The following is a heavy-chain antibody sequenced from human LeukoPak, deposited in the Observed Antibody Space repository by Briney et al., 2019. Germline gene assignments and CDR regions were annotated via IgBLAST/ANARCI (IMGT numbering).Heavy chain of an antibody. CDR2: IYHSGST. Sequence: SETLSLTCAVSGGSISSGGYSWSWIRQPPGKGLEWIGYIYHSGSTYYNPSLESRVTISVDRSKNQFSLKLSSVTAADTAVYYCARAPWEGYYDSSGYWSSWFDPWGQGTLVTVSS. CDR1: GGSISSGGYS. D-gene: IGHD3-22*01. J-gene: IGHJ5*02. CDR3: ARAPWEGYYDSSGYWSSWFDP. V-gene: IGHV4-30-2*01.